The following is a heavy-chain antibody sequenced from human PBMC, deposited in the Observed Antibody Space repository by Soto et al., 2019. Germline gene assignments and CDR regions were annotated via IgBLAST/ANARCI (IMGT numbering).Heavy chain of an antibody. CDR3: AKQMNTYGYDPFDY. V-gene: IGHV1-3*01. Sequence: ASVKVSCKASGCSFTDYTIQWLRQAPGQRPEWMGWINPGNGNTKYSQKFQGRVTISRDTSANTAYMELSSLRSEDTAVYYCAKQMNTYGYDPFDYWGQGTLVTVSS. CDR2: INPGNGNT. D-gene: IGHD5-18*01. J-gene: IGHJ4*02. CDR1: GCSFTDYT.